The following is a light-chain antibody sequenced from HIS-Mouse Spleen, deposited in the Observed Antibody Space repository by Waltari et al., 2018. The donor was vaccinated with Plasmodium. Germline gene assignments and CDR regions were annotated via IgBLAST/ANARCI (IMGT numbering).Light chain of an antibody. CDR1: QSVSSN. CDR2: GAS. V-gene: IGKV3-15*01. J-gene: IGKJ3*01. CDR3: QQYNNWSFT. Sequence: IVMTQSPATLSVSPGDRATLSCRASQSVSSNLAWYQHKPGQAPRLLIYGASTRATGIPARFSGSGSGTEFTLTISSLQSEDFAVYYCQQYNNWSFTFGPGTKVDIK.